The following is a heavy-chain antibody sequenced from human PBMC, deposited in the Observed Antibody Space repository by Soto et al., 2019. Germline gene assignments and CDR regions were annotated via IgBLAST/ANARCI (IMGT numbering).Heavy chain of an antibody. Sequence: SETLSLTCTVSGGSISSYYWSWIRQPPGKGLEWIGYIYYSGSTNYNPSLKSRVTISVDTSKDQFSLKLSSVTAADTAVYYCARRRKRAGVLSDFDYWGQGTLVTVSS. V-gene: IGHV4-59*12. J-gene: IGHJ4*02. D-gene: IGHD3-10*01. CDR2: IYYSGST. CDR1: GGSISSYY. CDR3: ARRRKRAGVLSDFDY.